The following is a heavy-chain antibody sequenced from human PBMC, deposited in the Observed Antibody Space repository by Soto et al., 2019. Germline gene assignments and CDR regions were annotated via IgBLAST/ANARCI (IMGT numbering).Heavy chain of an antibody. V-gene: IGHV3-74*01. J-gene: IGHJ4*01. CDR1: GFSFRSYW. CDR2: ISSDGSST. D-gene: IGHD3-9*01. CDR3: AREYYGVLTGYYNHY. Sequence: EVQLVESGGGLVQSGGSLGLSCAASGFSFRSYWMHWVRQAPGKGLVWVARISSDGSSTTYADSANGRFTICRDNAANTMYLQMSSLREEDTAVYYCAREYYGVLTGYYNHYWGHGTLVTVSS.